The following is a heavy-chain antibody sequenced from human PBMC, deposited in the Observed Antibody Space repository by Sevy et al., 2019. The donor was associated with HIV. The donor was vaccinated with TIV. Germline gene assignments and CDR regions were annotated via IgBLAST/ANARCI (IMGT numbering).Heavy chain of an antibody. V-gene: IGHV1-69*13. Sequence: ATVKVSCKASGGTFSSYAISWVRQAPRQGLEWMGGIIPIFGTANYAQKFQGRVTVIADESTSTAYMELSSLRSEDTAMYYCARGLIATRRGGGYYFDYWGQGTLVTVSS. J-gene: IGHJ4*02. D-gene: IGHD6-6*01. CDR2: IIPIFGTA. CDR1: GGTFSSYA. CDR3: ARGLIATRRGGGYYFDY.